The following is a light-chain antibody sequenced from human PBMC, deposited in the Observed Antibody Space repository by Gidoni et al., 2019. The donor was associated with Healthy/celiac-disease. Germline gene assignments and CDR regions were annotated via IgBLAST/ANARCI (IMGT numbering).Light chain of an antibody. CDR3: SLYTSSSTL. Sequence: QSALTQPPSVSESPGQSVTISCTGTSSDVGSYNRVSWYQQPPGTAPKLMIYEVSNRPSGVPDRFSGSKSGNTASLTISGLQAEDEADYYCSLYTSSSTLFGGGTKLTVL. CDR2: EVS. CDR1: SSDVGSYNR. V-gene: IGLV2-18*01. J-gene: IGLJ2*01.